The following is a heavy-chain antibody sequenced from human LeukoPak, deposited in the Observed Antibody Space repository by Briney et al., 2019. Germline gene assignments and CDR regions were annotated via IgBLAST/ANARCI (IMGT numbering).Heavy chain of an antibody. Sequence: GGSLRLSCAASGFTFRRYGTHWVRQAPGKGLEWVAVISYDGSNKYYVDSVKGRFNISRDNSKNTVDLQMNSLRAEDTAVYYCAKSFSGGSYFDYWGQGTLVTVSS. D-gene: IGHD2-21*01. CDR3: AKSFSGGSYFDY. V-gene: IGHV3-30*18. CDR1: GFTFRRYG. CDR2: ISYDGSNK. J-gene: IGHJ4*02.